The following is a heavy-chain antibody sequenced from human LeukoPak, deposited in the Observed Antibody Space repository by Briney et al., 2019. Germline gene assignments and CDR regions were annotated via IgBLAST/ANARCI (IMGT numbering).Heavy chain of an antibody. J-gene: IGHJ4*02. CDR1: GFTFTTYW. CDR3: ARDRYFSY. Sequence: PGGSLRLSCAASGFTFTTYWMSWVRQAPGKGLEWVANIKHDGSEKYYVDSVKGRFTISRDNAKNFLYLEMNSLRVEDTAVYYCARDRYFSYWGQGTLVTVSS. V-gene: IGHV3-7*01. CDR2: IKHDGSEK. D-gene: IGHD3-16*02.